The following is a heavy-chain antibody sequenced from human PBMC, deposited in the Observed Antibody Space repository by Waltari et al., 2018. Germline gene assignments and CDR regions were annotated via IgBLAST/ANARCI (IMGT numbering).Heavy chain of an antibody. Sequence: QVQLQESGPGLVKPSETLSLTCTVSGGSLSSYYWSWLRQPPGKGLEWIGYIYYSGSTNYNPSLKSRVTISVDTSKNQFSLKLSSVTAADTAVYYCARLTTGYRTYYFDYWGQGTLVTVSS. J-gene: IGHJ4*02. D-gene: IGHD3-9*01. CDR3: ARLTTGYRTYYFDY. CDR1: GGSLSSYY. V-gene: IGHV4-59*08. CDR2: IYYSGST.